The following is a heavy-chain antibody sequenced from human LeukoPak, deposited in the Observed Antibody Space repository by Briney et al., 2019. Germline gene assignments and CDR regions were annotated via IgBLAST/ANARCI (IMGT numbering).Heavy chain of an antibody. V-gene: IGHV5-51*01. CDR3: ARVAGDDYGDYLDY. CDR2: IYPGDSDT. D-gene: IGHD4-17*01. J-gene: IGHJ4*02. CDR1: GYTFTSYW. Sequence: GGSLQISCQGSGYTFTSYWIGWARQVPGKGLEWMGIIYPGDSDTRYSTSFQGPVTISADKSLSTASLQRSSLKASDTAMYYCARVAGDDYGDYLDYWGQGTLVTVSS.